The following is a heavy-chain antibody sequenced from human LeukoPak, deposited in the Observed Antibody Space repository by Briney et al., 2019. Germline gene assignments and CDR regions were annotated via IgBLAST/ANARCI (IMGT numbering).Heavy chain of an antibody. CDR3: ARKVSSSWPSFDY. Sequence: SETLSLTCTVSGGSISSSNYYWGWIRQPPGKGLEWIGSIYYSGSTYYNPSLKSRVAISIDTSKNQLSLKLSSVTAADTAVYYCARKVSSSWPSFDYWGQGTLVTVSS. D-gene: IGHD6-13*01. CDR2: IYYSGST. V-gene: IGHV4-39*07. J-gene: IGHJ4*02. CDR1: GGSISSSNYY.